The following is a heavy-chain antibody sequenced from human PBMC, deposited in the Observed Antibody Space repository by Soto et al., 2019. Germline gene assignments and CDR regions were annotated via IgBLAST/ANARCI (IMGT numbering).Heavy chain of an antibody. Sequence: ASVKVSCKASGYTFTSYAMHWVRQAPGQRLEWMGWINAGNGNTKYSQKFQGRVTITRDTSASTAYMELSSLRSEDTAVYYCARNSYSYGYTDAFDIWGQGTMVTVSS. J-gene: IGHJ3*02. D-gene: IGHD5-18*01. V-gene: IGHV1-3*01. CDR1: GYTFTSYA. CDR2: INAGNGNT. CDR3: ARNSYSYGYTDAFDI.